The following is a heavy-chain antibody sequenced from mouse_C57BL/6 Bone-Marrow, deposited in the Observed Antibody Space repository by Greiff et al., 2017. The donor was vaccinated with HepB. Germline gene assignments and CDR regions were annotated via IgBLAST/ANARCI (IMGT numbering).Heavy chain of an antibody. CDR3: ARGDSNSAMDY. V-gene: IGHV1-76*01. CDR1: GYTFTDYY. Sequence: QVQLKESGAELVRPGASVKLSCKASGYTFTDYYINWVKQRPGQGLEWIARIYPGSGNTYYNEKFKGKATLTAEKSSSTAYMQLSSLTSEDSAVYFCARGDSNSAMDYWGQGTSVTVSS. J-gene: IGHJ4*01. CDR2: IYPGSGNT. D-gene: IGHD2-5*01.